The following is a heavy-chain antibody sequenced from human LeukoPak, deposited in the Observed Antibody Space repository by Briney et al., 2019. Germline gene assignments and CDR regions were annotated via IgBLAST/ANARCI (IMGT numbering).Heavy chain of an antibody. CDR3: ASQTIAAGRDY. J-gene: IGHJ4*02. CDR1: GFTFSSYE. CDR2: ISSSGSTI. Sequence: PGGSLRLSCAASGFTFSSYEMNWVRQAPGKGLEWVSYISSSGSTIYYADSVKGRFTISRDNAKNSLNLQMNSRRAEDTAVYYCASQTIAAGRDYWGQGTLVTVSS. D-gene: IGHD6-6*01. V-gene: IGHV3-48*03.